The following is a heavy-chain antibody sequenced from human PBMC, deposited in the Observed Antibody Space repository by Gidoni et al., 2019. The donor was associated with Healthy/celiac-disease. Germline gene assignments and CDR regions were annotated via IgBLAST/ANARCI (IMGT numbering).Heavy chain of an antibody. CDR3: ARDRHSSGWYPLDAFDI. V-gene: IGHV3-64*01. CDR2: ISSNGGST. J-gene: IGHJ3*02. Sequence: EVLPVESGAGLVQPAGSLRLSCAASGFPFRSYAMHWVRQAPGKGLEYVSAISSNGGSTYYANSVKGRFTISRDNSKNTLYLQMGSLRAEDMAVYYCARDRHSSGWYPLDAFDIWGQGTMVTVSS. CDR1: GFPFRSYA. D-gene: IGHD6-19*01.